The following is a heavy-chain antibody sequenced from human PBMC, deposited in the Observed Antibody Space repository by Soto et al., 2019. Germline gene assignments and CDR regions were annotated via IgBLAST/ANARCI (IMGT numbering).Heavy chain of an antibody. Sequence: EVQLVESGGGLVKPGGSLRLSCAASGFTFSNAWMNWVRQAPGKGLEWVGRIKSKTDGGTTDYAAPVKGRFTISRDDSKNTLYLQMNSLKTEDTDVYYCTTDPVLRFLEWLDQFDYWGQGTLVTVSS. CDR2: IKSKTDGGTT. J-gene: IGHJ4*02. CDR1: GFTFSNAW. V-gene: IGHV3-15*07. CDR3: TTDPVLRFLEWLDQFDY. D-gene: IGHD3-3*01.